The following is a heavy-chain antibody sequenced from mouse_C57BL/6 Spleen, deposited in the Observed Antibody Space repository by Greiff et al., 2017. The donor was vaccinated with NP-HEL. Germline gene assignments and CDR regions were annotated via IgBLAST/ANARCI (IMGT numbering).Heavy chain of an antibody. J-gene: IGHJ2*01. Sequence: QVQLQQPGTELVKPGASVKLSCKASGYTFTSYWMHWVKQRPGQGLEWIGNINPSNGGTHYTEKFKSKATLTVDKSSCTAYMQRSSLTSEDSAVYYCARLGTGNLDYWGQGTTLTVSS. CDR1: GYTFTSYW. CDR2: INPSNGGT. CDR3: ARLGTGNLDY. V-gene: IGHV1-53*01. D-gene: IGHD4-1*01.